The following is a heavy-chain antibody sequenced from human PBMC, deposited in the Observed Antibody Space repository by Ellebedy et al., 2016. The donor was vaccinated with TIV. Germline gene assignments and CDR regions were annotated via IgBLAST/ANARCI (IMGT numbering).Heavy chain of an antibody. CDR1: GFAFSSSS. J-gene: IGHJ6*02. CDR2: INSSSNTI. V-gene: IGHV3-48*01. CDR3: ARGMTFGYSMEV. Sequence: GESLKISCATSGFAFSSSSMNWVRQAPGKGLEWVSYINSSSNTIYYADSVKGRFTITRDKSKNSLYLQMNSRSAEDTAVYYCARGMTFGYSMEVWGQGTTVTVSS. D-gene: IGHD3-16*01.